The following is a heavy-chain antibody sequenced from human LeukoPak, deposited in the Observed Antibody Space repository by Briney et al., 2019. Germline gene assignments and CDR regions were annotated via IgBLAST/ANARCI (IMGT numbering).Heavy chain of an antibody. V-gene: IGHV4-59*08. D-gene: IGHD2-15*01. Sequence: SETLSLTCTVSGGSISSYYWSWIRQPPGQGLEWIGYMYETGHTMYNSSLKSRVTMSLDTSKNHFSLSLSSVTAADTAVYYCARHPFATPFDYWGPGTLVTVSS. CDR2: MYETGHT. J-gene: IGHJ4*02. CDR3: ARHPFATPFDY. CDR1: GGSISSYY.